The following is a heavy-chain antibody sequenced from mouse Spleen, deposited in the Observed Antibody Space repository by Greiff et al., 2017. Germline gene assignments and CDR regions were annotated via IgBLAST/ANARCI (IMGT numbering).Heavy chain of an antibody. D-gene: IGHD2-1*01. Sequence: EVQLQQSGPELVKPGASVKISCKASGYTFTDYYMNWVKQSHGKSLEWIGDINPNNGGTSYNQKFKGKATLTVDKSSSTAYMELRSLTSEDSAVYYCARGYYGNPYYYAMDYWGQGTSVTVSS. CDR3: ARGYYGNPYYYAMDY. CDR2: INPNNGGT. CDR1: GYTFTDYY. V-gene: IGHV1-26*01. J-gene: IGHJ4*01.